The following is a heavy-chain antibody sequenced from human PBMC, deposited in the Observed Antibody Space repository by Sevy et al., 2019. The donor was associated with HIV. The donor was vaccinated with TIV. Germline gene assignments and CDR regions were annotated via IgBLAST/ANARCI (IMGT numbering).Heavy chain of an antibody. D-gene: IGHD1-26*01. CDR2: ISYDGSNK. V-gene: IGHV3-33*05. Sequence: GGSLRLSCAVSRFTFSNYGMHWVRQAPGKGLEWVALISYDGSNKHYADSVKGRFTISRDNVKNTLFLDMNSLRAEDTAIYYCAKDAGTYYLTYYFDFWGQGTLVTVS. CDR1: RFTFSNYG. J-gene: IGHJ4*02. CDR3: AKDAGTYYLTYYFDF.